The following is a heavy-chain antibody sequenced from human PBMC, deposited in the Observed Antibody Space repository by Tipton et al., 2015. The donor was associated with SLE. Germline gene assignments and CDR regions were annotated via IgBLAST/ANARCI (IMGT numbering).Heavy chain of an antibody. J-gene: IGHJ1*01. CDR1: GFTFSSYG. CDR3: AKHVAVYDGSAVYEH. CDR2: IRYEGSNK. V-gene: IGHV3-30*02. D-gene: IGHD3-22*01. Sequence: SLRLSCAASGFTFSSYGMHWVRQAPGKGLEWVAFIRYEGSNKQYADSVKGRFTISRDNSKNTLDLQMDALRVEDTAVYYCAKHVAVYDGSAVYEHWGQGTLVTVSS.